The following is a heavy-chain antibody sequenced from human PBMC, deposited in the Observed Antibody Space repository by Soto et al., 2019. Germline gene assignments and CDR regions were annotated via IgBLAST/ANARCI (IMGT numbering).Heavy chain of an antibody. J-gene: IGHJ4*02. CDR2: IDTYTGNT. Sequence: QIQLVQSGAEVKKPGASVKVSCKASGYSFTTYGFSWVRQAPGQGLEWMGWIDTYTGNTNYAQKLQDRVTMTTDTSPSTAYMELRSLRSDDTALYYCTRDPGIAAPGRGLGDYWGQGTLVTVSS. V-gene: IGHV1-18*01. D-gene: IGHD6-13*01. CDR1: GYSFTTYG. CDR3: TRDPGIAAPGRGLGDY.